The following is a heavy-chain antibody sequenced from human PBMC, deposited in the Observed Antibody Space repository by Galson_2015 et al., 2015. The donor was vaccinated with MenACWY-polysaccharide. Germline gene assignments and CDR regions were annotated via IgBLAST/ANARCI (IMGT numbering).Heavy chain of an antibody. CDR2: ISGNDGDT. Sequence: SVKVSCKASGYTFTNHFITWVRQAPGQGLEWMGWISGNDGDTDYAQKFQGRVTMTTDTSTSTVYMDLRSLKSDDTAIYYCASSSSNYDYDSDLWGRGTLVNVSS. J-gene: IGHJ2*01. CDR1: GYTFTNHF. D-gene: IGHD4-11*01. CDR3: ASSSSNYDYDSDL. V-gene: IGHV1-18*01.